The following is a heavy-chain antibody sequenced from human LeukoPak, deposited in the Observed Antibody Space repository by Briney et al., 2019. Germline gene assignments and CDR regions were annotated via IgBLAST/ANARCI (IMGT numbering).Heavy chain of an antibody. Sequence: PSETLSLTCAVYGGSFSGYYWSWIRQPPGKGLEWIGEINHSGSTNYNPSLKSRVTISVDTSKNQFSLKLSSVTAADTAVYYCARGPYDSSGSPAHYSDYWGQGTLVTVSS. D-gene: IGHD3-22*01. CDR2: INHSGST. J-gene: IGHJ4*02. CDR1: GGSFSGYY. CDR3: ARGPYDSSGSPAHYSDY. V-gene: IGHV4-34*01.